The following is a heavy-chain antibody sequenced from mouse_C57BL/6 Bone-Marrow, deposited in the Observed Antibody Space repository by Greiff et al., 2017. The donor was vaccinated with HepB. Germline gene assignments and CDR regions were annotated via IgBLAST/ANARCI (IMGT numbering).Heavy chain of an antibody. D-gene: IGHD1-1*01. V-gene: IGHV5-4*01. CDR3: ARGGRRFAY. CDR2: ISDGGSYT. Sequence: EVQRVESGGGLVKPGGSLKLSCAASGFTFSSYAMSWVRQTPEKRLEWVATISDGGSYTYYPDNVKGRVTLSRDNAKNNLYLQMSHLKSEDTAMYYCARGGRRFAYWGQGTLVTVSA. J-gene: IGHJ3*01. CDR1: GFTFSSYA.